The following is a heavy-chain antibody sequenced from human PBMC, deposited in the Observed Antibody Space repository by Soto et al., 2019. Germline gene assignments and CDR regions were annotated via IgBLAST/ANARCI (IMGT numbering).Heavy chain of an antibody. CDR3: ARRYSSSWYEANWFDP. V-gene: IGHV5-51*01. Sequence: GESLKISCKGSGYSFTSYWIGWVRQMPGKGLEWMGIIYPGDSDTRYSPSFQGQVTISADKSISTAYLQWSSLKASDTAMYYCARRYSSSWYEANWFDPWGQGTLVTFSS. CDR2: IYPGDSDT. D-gene: IGHD6-13*01. CDR1: GYSFTSYW. J-gene: IGHJ5*02.